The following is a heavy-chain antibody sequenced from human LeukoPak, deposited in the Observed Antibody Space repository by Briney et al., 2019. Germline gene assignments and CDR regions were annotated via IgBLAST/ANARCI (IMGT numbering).Heavy chain of an antibody. CDR2: IKSKTAGGTT. J-gene: IGHJ4*02. CDR1: GFTFSNAW. Sequence: GRSLRLSCAASGFTFSNAWMSWVRQGAGKGLEWVGHIKSKTAGGTTDYAAPVKGRFTISRDDSKNTLYLQMNSLKTEDTAVYYCTRVWRYWGQGTLVTVS. D-gene: IGHD3-16*01. CDR3: TRVWRY. V-gene: IGHV3-15*01.